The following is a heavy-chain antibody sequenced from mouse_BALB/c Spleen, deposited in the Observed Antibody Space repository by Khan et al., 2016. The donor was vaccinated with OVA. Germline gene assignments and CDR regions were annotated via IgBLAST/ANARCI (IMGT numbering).Heavy chain of an antibody. D-gene: IGHD2-4*01. CDR3: ARRDYEAMDY. CDR1: GFNTKDYY. V-gene: IGHV14-1*02. CDR2: IDPENGNT. J-gene: IGHJ4*01. Sequence: VQLKESGAELVRPGALVKLSCKASGFNTKDYYIHWVKQRPEQGLEWIGWIDPENGNTIYDSKFQDKDTITADTSSNKAYLQLSSLTSEVTSVYYCARRDYEAMDYWGQGTSVTVSS.